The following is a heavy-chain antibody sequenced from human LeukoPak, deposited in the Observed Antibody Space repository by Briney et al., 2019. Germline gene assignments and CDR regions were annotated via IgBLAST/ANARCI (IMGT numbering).Heavy chain of an antibody. J-gene: IGHJ5*02. Sequence: ASVKVSCKASGCTFSSYAISWVRQAPGQGLEWMGRIIPILGIANYAQKFQGRVTITADKSTSTAYMELSSLRSEDTAVYYCARSEGIIAVAEGNWFDPWGQGTLVTVSS. CDR1: GCTFSSYA. V-gene: IGHV1-69*04. CDR2: IIPILGIA. D-gene: IGHD6-19*01. CDR3: ARSEGIIAVAEGNWFDP.